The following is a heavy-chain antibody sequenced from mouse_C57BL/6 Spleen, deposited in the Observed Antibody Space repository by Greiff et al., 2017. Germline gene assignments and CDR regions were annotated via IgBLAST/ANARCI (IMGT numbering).Heavy chain of an antibody. CDR3: ARGSHYWYFDV. CDR1: GYAFSSYW. Sequence: VQLQQPGAELVKPGASVKISCKASGYAFSSYWMNWVKQRPGKGLEWIGQIYPGDGDTNYNGKFKGKATLTADKSSSTAYMQLSSLTSEDSAVYFCARGSHYWYFDVWGTGTTVTVSS. J-gene: IGHJ1*03. D-gene: IGHD1-1*02. V-gene: IGHV1-80*01. CDR2: IYPGDGDT.